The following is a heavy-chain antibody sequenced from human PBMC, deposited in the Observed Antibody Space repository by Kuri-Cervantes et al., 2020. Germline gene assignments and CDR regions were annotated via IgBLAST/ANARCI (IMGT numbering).Heavy chain of an antibody. CDR2: INHSGST. CDR1: GFTFSNYW. Sequence: SQTLSLTCATSGFTFSNYWMSWVRQAPGKGLEWIGEINHSGSTNYNPSLKSRVTISVDTSKNQFSLKLSSVTAADTAVYYCAQAAAGTLQLYYWGQGTLVTVSS. J-gene: IGHJ4*02. CDR3: AQAAAGTLQLYY. D-gene: IGHD6-13*01. V-gene: IGHV4-34*08.